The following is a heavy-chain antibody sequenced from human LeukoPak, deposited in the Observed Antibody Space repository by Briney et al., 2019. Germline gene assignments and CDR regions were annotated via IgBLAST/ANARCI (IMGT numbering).Heavy chain of an antibody. CDR3: AKEGVQTPSDWYFDL. Sequence: GGSLRLSCAASGFTFSSYSMNWVRQAPGKGLEWVSSINDNGGTSTWYADSVKGRFTISRDNSKNTLYLQMNSLRAEDTAVYYCAKEGVQTPSDWYFDLWGCGTLVTVSS. CDR2: INDNGGTST. V-gene: IGHV3-23*01. D-gene: IGHD3-10*01. J-gene: IGHJ2*01. CDR1: GFTFSSYS.